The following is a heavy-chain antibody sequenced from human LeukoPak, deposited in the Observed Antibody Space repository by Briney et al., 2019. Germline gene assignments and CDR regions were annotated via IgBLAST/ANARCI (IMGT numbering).Heavy chain of an antibody. CDR1: GFTFSSYA. Sequence: GGSLRLSCAASGFTFSSYAMSWVRQAPGKGLEWVSAISGSGGSTYYADSVKGRFTISRDNSKNTLYLQMNSLRAEDTAVYYCAKDLWDCSGGSCYPTDYWGQGTLVTVSS. V-gene: IGHV3-23*01. D-gene: IGHD2-15*01. CDR2: ISGSGGST. CDR3: AKDLWDCSGGSCYPTDY. J-gene: IGHJ4*02.